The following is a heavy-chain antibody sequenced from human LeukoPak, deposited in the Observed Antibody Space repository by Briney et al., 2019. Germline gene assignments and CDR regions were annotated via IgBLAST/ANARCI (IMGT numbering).Heavy chain of an antibody. Sequence: GGSLRLSCAASGFTFSTYSMNWVRQAAGKGLEWVSNIDNSGGSTYYADSVKGRFTISRDNSKNMLYLQMNSLRAEDTAVYYCARGPTGSLDYWGQGTLVTVSS. CDR1: GFTFSTYS. J-gene: IGHJ4*02. CDR3: ARGPTGSLDY. CDR2: IDNSGGST. V-gene: IGHV3-23*01. D-gene: IGHD1-14*01.